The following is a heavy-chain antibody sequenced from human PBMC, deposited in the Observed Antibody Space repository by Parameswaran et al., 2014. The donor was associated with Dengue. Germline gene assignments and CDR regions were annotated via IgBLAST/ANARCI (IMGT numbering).Heavy chain of an antibody. CDR3: ARPNSLYNWNSEFDY. J-gene: IGHJ4*02. Sequence: VRQMPGKGLEWMGIIYPGDSDTRYSPSFQGQVTISADKSISTAYLQWSSLKASDTAMYYCARPNSLYNWNSEFDYWGQGTLVTVSS. V-gene: IGHV5-51*01. D-gene: IGHD1-7*01. CDR2: IYPGDSDT.